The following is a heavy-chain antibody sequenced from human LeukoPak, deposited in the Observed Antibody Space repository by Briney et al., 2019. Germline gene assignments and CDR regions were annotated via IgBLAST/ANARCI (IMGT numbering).Heavy chain of an antibody. CDR1: GFTFSSYG. D-gene: IGHD3-22*01. J-gene: IGHJ4*02. CDR3: AKAEANYYDSSGYYF. Sequence: PGGSLRLSCAASGFTFSSYGMHWVRQAPGKGLEWVAVISYDGSNKYYADSVKGRFTISRDNSKNTLYLQMNSLRAEDTAVYYCAKAEANYYDSSGYYFWGQGTLVTVSS. V-gene: IGHV3-30*18. CDR2: ISYDGSNK.